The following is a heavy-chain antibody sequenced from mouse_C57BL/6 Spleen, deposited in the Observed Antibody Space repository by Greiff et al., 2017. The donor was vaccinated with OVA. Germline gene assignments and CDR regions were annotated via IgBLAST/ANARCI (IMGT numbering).Heavy chain of an antibody. Sequence: VQLQESGAELARPGASVKLSCKASGYTFTSYGISWVKQRTGKGLEWIGEIYPRSGNTYYNEKFKGKATLTADKSSSTAYMELRSLTSEDSAVYFCARDREGYFDVWGTGTTVTVSS. V-gene: IGHV1-81*01. CDR3: ARDREGYFDV. CDR2: IYPRSGNT. CDR1: GYTFTSYG. J-gene: IGHJ1*03.